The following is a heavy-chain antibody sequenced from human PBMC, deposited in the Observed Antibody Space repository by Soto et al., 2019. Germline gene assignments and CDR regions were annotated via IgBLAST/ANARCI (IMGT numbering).Heavy chain of an antibody. CDR1: GFTFSRLS. V-gene: IGHV3-48*02. CDR2: ITTSGDTI. CDR3: AKSNGWNPFDY. J-gene: IGHJ4*02. D-gene: IGHD1-1*01. Sequence: EVQLVESGGGLVQPGGSLRLSCAASGFTFSRLSMSWVRLAPGKGLEWIAYITTSGDTIYYADSVEGRFTVSRDNAKNSLFLQMNSLRDEDSAVYYCAKSNGWNPFDYWGQGTLVTVSS.